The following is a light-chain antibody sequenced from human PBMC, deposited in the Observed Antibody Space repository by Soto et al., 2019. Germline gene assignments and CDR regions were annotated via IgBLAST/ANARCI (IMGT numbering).Light chain of an antibody. V-gene: IGKV3-11*01. CDR1: QSVRTN. CDR2: DAS. CDR3: QQRYNWPLIT. Sequence: EIVLTQSPATLSLSPGERATLSCRASQSVRTNLAWYQQKVGQAPRLLIYDASKRATSIPARFSGSGSGTDFTLTISSLEPEDFAVYYCQQRYNWPLITFGQGTRLEIK. J-gene: IGKJ5*01.